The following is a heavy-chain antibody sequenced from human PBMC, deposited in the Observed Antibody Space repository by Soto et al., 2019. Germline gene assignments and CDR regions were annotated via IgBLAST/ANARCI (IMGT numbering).Heavy chain of an antibody. CDR3: ARAPAIVVVVAATSFDY. CDR1: GFTFSSYW. V-gene: IGHV3-7*01. J-gene: IGHJ4*02. D-gene: IGHD2-15*01. CDR2: IKQDGSEK. Sequence: EVQLVESGGGLVQPGGSLRLSCAASGFTFSSYWMSWVRQAPGKGLEWVANIKQDGSEKYYVDSVKGRFTISRDNAKNSLYLQMNSLRAEDTAVYYCARAPAIVVVVAATSFDYWGRGTLVTVSS.